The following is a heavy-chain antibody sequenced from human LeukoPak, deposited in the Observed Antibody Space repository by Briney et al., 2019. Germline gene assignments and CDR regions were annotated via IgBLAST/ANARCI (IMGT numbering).Heavy chain of an antibody. CDR2: MNPNSGNT. D-gene: IGHD6-6*01. Sequence: GASVKVSCKASGYTFTGYYMHWVRQAPGQGLEWMGWMNPNSGNTGYAQKFQGRVTMTRNTSISTAYMELSSLRSEDTAVYYCARAAWEYSSSFDPWGQGTLVTVSS. V-gene: IGHV1-8*02. J-gene: IGHJ5*02. CDR3: ARAAWEYSSSFDP. CDR1: GYTFTGYY.